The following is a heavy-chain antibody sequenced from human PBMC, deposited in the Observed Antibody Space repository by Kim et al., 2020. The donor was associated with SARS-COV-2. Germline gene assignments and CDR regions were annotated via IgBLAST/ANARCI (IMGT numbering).Heavy chain of an antibody. D-gene: IGHD2-15*01. Sequence: GGSLRLSCAASGFTVSSNYMSWVRQAPGKGLEWVSVIYSGGSTYYADSVKGRFTISRDNSKNTLYLQMNSLRAEDTAVYYCVIGRTVGPFDYWGQGTLVTVSS. J-gene: IGHJ4*02. CDR3: VIGRTVGPFDY. CDR2: IYSGGST. V-gene: IGHV3-53*01. CDR1: GFTVSSNY.